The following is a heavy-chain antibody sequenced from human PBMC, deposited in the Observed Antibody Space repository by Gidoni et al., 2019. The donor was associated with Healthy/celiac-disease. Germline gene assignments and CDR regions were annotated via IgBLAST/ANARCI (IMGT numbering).Heavy chain of an antibody. CDR2: ISWDGGST. Sequence: EVQLVESGGVVVQPGGSLRLSCAASGFTFDDYAMHWVRQAPGKGLAWVSLISWDGGSTYYADSVKGRFTISRDNSKNSLYLQMNSLRAEDTALYYCAKGPHFWSDNYGMDVWGQGTTVTVSS. J-gene: IGHJ6*02. V-gene: IGHV3-43D*03. CDR3: AKGPHFWSDNYGMDV. D-gene: IGHD3-3*02. CDR1: GFTFDDYA.